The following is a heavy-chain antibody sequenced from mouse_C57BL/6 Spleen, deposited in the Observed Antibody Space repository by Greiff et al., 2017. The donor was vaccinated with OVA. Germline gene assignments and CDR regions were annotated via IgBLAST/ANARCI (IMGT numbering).Heavy chain of an antibody. Sequence: VQLQQPGAELVKPGASVKMSCKASGYTFTSYWITWVKQRPGQGLEWIGDIYPGSGSTNYNEKFKSKATLTVDTSSSTAYMQLSSLTSEDSAVYDCARIDYDLFCACYAMDYWGQGTSVTVSS. CDR2: IYPGSGST. J-gene: IGHJ4*01. D-gene: IGHD2-4*01. CDR3: ARIDYDLFCACYAMDY. V-gene: IGHV1-55*01. CDR1: GYTFTSYW.